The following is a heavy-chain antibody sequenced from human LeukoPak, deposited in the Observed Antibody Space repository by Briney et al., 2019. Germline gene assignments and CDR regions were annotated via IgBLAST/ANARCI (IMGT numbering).Heavy chain of an antibody. V-gene: IGHV4-34*01. CDR1: GGSFSGYY. Sequence: SETLSLTCAVYGGSFSGYYWSWIRQPPGKGLEWIGEINHRGSTNYNPSIKSRVTIPVDTSKNQFSLKLSSVTAADTAVYYCARLGKAVAGKLYYYYYMDVWGKGTTVTVSS. J-gene: IGHJ6*03. D-gene: IGHD6-19*01. CDR2: INHRGST. CDR3: ARLGKAVAGKLYYYYYMDV.